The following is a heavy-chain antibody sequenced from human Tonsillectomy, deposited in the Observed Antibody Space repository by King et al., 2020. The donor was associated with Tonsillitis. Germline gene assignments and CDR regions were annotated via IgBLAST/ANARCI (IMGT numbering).Heavy chain of an antibody. D-gene: IGHD3-10*01. CDR1: GGSISSYY. CDR2: IYYSGST. J-gene: IGHJ4*02. V-gene: IGHV4-59*01. Sequence: QLQESGPGLVKPSETLSLTCTVSGGSISSYYWSWIRQPPGKGLEWIGYIYYSGSTNYNPSLKSRVTISVDTSKNQFSLKLSSVTAADTAVYYCARGGGGRELFVHSFDYWGQGTLVTVSS. CDR3: ARGGGGRELFVHSFDY.